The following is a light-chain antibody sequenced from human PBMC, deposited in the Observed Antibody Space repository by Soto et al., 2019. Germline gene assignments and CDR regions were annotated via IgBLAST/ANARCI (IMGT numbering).Light chain of an antibody. V-gene: IGLV1-40*01. CDR3: QSYDSRLSGYV. CDR1: SSNIGAGYD. CDR2: ANS. J-gene: IGLJ1*01. Sequence: QSVLTQPPSVSGAPGQRVPISCTGSSSNIGAGYDVHWYQQLPGTAPKLLIYANSNRPSGVPDRFSGSKSGTSASLAITGLQAEDEADYYCQSYDSRLSGYVFGTGTKVTVL.